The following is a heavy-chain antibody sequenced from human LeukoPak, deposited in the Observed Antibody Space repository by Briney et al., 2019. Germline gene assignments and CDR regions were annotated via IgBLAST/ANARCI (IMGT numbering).Heavy chain of an antibody. CDR1: GCSITGYH. Sequence: SETLSLTCTVSGCSITGYHWSWIRQPPEKGLEWIGYIYSSGSTEYKPSLKSRATISADTSKNQFSLKLSSVTASDTAVYYCLGEPAHGFRFDYWGQGTLVTVSS. CDR2: IYSSGST. CDR3: LGEPAHGFRFDY. V-gene: IGHV4-59*12. J-gene: IGHJ4*02. D-gene: IGHD1-14*01.